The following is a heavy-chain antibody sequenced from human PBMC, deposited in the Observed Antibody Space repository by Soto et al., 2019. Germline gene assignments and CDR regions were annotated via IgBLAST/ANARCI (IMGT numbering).Heavy chain of an antibody. J-gene: IGHJ6*02. V-gene: IGHV3-30*18. Sequence: QVQLVESGGGVVQPGRSLRLSCAASGFTFSTSGIHWVRQAPGKGLEWVAVISYDGSDKYYADSVKGRFTISRDNSKNTLYLQMNSLRAEDTAVYYCAKERGYSGSYGMDVWGQGTTVTVSS. D-gene: IGHD5-12*01. CDR3: AKERGYSGSYGMDV. CDR2: ISYDGSDK. CDR1: GFTFSTSG.